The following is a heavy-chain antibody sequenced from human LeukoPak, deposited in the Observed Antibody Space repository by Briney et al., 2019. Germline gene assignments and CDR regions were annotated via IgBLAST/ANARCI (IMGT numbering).Heavy chain of an antibody. D-gene: IGHD2-15*01. CDR2: ISSSSSSFI. CDR3: AKGPETLGYCSGGSCRGGVYYYMDV. Sequence: GGSLRLSCAASGFTFSSYSMNWVRQAPGKGLEWVSSISSSSSSFIYYADSVKGRFTISRDISKNTLYLQMNSLRAEDTAVYYCAKGPETLGYCSGGSCRGGVYYYMDVWGKGTTVTISS. V-gene: IGHV3-21*01. J-gene: IGHJ6*03. CDR1: GFTFSSYS.